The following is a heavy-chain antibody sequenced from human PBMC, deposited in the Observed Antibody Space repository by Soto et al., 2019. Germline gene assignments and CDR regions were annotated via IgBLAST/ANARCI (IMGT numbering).Heavy chain of an antibody. CDR2: IYYSGST. D-gene: IGHD2-21*01. CDR3: ARGPDPVDYYGMDV. Sequence: NPSETLSLTCTVSGGSISSYYWSWIRQPPGKGLEWIGYIYYSGSTNYNPSLKSRVTISVDTSKNQFSLKLSSVTAADTAVYYCARGPDPVDYYGMDVWGQGTTVTVSS. CDR1: GGSISSYY. J-gene: IGHJ6*02. V-gene: IGHV4-59*01.